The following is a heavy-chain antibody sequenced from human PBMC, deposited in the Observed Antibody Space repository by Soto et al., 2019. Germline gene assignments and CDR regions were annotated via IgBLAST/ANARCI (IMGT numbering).Heavy chain of an antibody. CDR2: IHYRGIT. D-gene: IGHD3-10*01. J-gene: IGHJ6*03. CDR3: ARLNYGSGSYPLSPLYYYYYMDV. V-gene: IGHV4-30-4*08. CDR1: GVSIRSGDYY. Sequence: SETLSLTCTVSGVSIRSGDYYWSWIRQHPGKGLEWIGYIHYRGITYYNPSLKSRVVISVDTSKNQFSLKLSSVTAADTAVYYCARLNYGSGSYPLSPLYYYYYMDVWGKGTTVTVSS.